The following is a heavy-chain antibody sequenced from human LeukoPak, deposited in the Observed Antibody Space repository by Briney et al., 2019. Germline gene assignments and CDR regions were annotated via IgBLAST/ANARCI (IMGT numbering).Heavy chain of an antibody. Sequence: SETLSLTCTLSGGSINAYWWSWIRQPPGKGLEWIGYISSSGSTNYNPSLKSRVTISLATSKTHFSLNLNSVTAADTAVYDCARLGSSSPNWYFDLWGHGTLVTVSS. D-gene: IGHD6-6*01. J-gene: IGHJ2*01. CDR1: GGSINAYW. CDR3: ARLGSSSPNWYFDL. V-gene: IGHV4-59*08. CDR2: ISSSGST.